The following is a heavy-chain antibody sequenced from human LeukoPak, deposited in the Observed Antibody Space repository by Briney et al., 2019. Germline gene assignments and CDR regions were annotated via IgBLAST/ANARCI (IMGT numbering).Heavy chain of an antibody. Sequence: GGSLRLSCAASGFTFSSYEMNWVRQAPGKGLEWVSYISSSDGTIYYADSVKGRFTISRDNAKNSLYLQMNSLRAEDTAVYYCASSRGSWPDYFDYWGQGTLVTVSS. D-gene: IGHD6-13*01. V-gene: IGHV3-48*03. J-gene: IGHJ4*02. CDR2: ISSSDGTI. CDR1: GFTFSSYE. CDR3: ASSRGSWPDYFDY.